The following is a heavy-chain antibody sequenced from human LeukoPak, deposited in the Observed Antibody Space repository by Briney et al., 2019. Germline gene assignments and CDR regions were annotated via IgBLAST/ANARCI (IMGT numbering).Heavy chain of an antibody. CDR3: AKDTRKPAAMFDY. J-gene: IGHJ4*02. CDR1: GFTFKNYG. Sequence: GGSLRLSCAASGFTFKNYGMHWVRQAPGKGLEWVAVISYDGSIKYYADSVKGRFTISRDNSKNTLYLQMNSLRAEDTAVYYCAKDTRKPAAMFDYWGQGTLVTVSS. V-gene: IGHV3-30*18. D-gene: IGHD2-2*01. CDR2: ISYDGSIK.